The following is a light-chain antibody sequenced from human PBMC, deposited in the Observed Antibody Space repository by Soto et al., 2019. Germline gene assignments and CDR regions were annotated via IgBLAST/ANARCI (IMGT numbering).Light chain of an antibody. Sequence: EIVLTQSPGNLSLSPGERATLSCRASQSVSSSYLAWYQQKPGQAPRLLIYGASSRATGIPDRFSGSGSGTDFTLTISRLEPEDFAVYYCQQYGSSPLTFGQGTRLEIK. CDR1: QSVSSSY. J-gene: IGKJ5*01. CDR3: QQYGSSPLT. V-gene: IGKV3-20*01. CDR2: GAS.